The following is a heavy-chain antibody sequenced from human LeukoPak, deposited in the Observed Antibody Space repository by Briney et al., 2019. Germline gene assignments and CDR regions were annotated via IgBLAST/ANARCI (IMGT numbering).Heavy chain of an antibody. D-gene: IGHD6-13*01. V-gene: IGHV3-15*01. CDR1: GFTFSNAW. CDR2: IKSKTDGGTT. CDR3: TRDPLAAAGTSYYYYYMDV. Sequence: PGGSLRLSCAASGFTFSNAWMSWVRQAPGKGLEWVGRIKSKTDGGTTDYAAPVKGRFTISRDDSKNTLYLQMNSLKTEDTAVYYCTRDPLAAAGTSYYYYYMDVWGKGTTVTVSS. J-gene: IGHJ6*03.